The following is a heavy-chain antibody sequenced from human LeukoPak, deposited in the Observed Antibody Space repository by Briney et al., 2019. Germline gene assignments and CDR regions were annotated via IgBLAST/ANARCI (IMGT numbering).Heavy chain of an antibody. Sequence: GGSLRLSCAASGFTVSSNYMSWVRQAPGKGLEWVSVIYSGGSTYYADSVKGRFTISRDNSKNTLYLQMNSLRAEDTAVYYCARIDSSGYYHYYYYYMDVWGKGTTVTVSS. CDR3: ARIDSSGYYHYYYYYMDV. CDR1: GFTVSSNY. CDR2: IYSGGST. D-gene: IGHD3-22*01. J-gene: IGHJ6*03. V-gene: IGHV3-66*02.